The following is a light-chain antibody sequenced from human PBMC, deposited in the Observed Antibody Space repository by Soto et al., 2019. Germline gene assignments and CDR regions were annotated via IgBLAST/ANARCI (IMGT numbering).Light chain of an antibody. V-gene: IGKV1-9*01. CDR2: AAS. J-gene: IGKJ1*01. CDR1: QGISSY. Sequence: DIQLTQSPSFLSASVGDRVTITCRASQGISSYLAWYQQKPGKAPKLLIYAASTLQSGVPSRFSGSGSGTEFTLTISSLQPEDFATYYCQQLNSYGTFGQGTKVKIK. CDR3: QQLNSYGT.